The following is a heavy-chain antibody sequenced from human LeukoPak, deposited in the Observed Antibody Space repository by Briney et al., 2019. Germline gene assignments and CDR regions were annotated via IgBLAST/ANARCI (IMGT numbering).Heavy chain of an antibody. Sequence: PSETLSLTCTVSGRSISSYYWSWIRQPAGKGQEWIGRIYTSGSTNYNPSLKSRVTISVDKSKNQFSLKLSSVTAADTAVYYCARDLLRGYSGYDYGWFDPWGQGTLVTVSS. V-gene: IGHV4-4*07. D-gene: IGHD5-12*01. J-gene: IGHJ5*02. CDR3: ARDLLRGYSGYDYGWFDP. CDR1: GRSISSYY. CDR2: IYTSGST.